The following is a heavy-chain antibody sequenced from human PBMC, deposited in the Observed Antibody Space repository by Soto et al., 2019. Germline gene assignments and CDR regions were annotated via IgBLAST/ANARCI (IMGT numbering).Heavy chain of an antibody. CDR2: ISYDGSNK. D-gene: IGHD2-15*01. V-gene: IGHV3-30*18. J-gene: IGHJ4*02. CDR1: GFTFSSYG. CDR3: AKETYSGPLDY. Sequence: QVQLVESGGGVVQPGRSLRLSCAASGFTFSSYGMHWVRQAPGKGLEWGAVISYDGSNKYYADSVKGRLTISRDNSKNTLYLQMNSLRAEDTAVYYCAKETYSGPLDYWGQGTLVTVSS.